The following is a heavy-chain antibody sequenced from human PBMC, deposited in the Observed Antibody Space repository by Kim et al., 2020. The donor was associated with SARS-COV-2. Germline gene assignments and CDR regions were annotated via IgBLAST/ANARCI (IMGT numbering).Heavy chain of an antibody. CDR2: IKQDGSEK. CDR1: GFTFSSYW. J-gene: IGHJ4*02. V-gene: IGHV3-7*01. CDR3: ARGCSGGTCYLIDY. D-gene: IGHD2-15*01. Sequence: GGSLRLSCAASGFTFSSYWMSWVRQAPGKGLEWVANIKQDGSEKYYVDSVKGRFTISRDNAKKSLYLQMNTLRAEDTAVYYCARGCSGGTCYLIDYWGQETLVTVSS.